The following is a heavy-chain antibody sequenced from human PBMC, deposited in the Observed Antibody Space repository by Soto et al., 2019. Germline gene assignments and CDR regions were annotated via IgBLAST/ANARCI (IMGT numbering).Heavy chain of an antibody. V-gene: IGHV3-23*01. CDR1: RFTFSSYA. CDR3: AKVLGGNPGAFDI. D-gene: IGHD1-26*01. Sequence: PGGSLRLSCVVSRFTFSSYAMTWVRQAPGKGLEWVSAISNSGGSTYYAGSVKGRFSISRDNSKNSLYLQMNSLRAEDTAVYYCAKVLGGNPGAFDIWGQGTMVTVSS. J-gene: IGHJ3*02. CDR2: ISNSGGST.